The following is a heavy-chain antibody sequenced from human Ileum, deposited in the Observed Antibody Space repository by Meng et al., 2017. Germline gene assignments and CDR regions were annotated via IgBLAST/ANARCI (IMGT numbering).Heavy chain of an antibody. Sequence: EELLVGFGGSLVKAGGYLRISCAASVLRFNPAWMHWVRQAQGKGREWVGRIAPETHGGTTDYATPVEGRFTISRSVSKNMLYLQMNSLKIEDTAVYYCTTLYRLDPWGQGTLVTVSS. CDR3: TTLYRLDP. D-gene: IGHD3-16*01. J-gene: IGHJ5*02. V-gene: IGHV3-15*04. CDR2: IAPETHGGTT. CDR1: VLRFNPAW.